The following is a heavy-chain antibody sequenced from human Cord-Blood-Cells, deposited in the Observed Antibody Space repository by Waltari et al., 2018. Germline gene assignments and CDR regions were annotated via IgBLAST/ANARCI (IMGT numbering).Heavy chain of an antibody. V-gene: IGHV4-34*01. Sequence: QVQLQQWGAGLLKPSETLSLTCAVYGGSFSGYYWSWIRQPPGKGLEWIGEINHSGSTNYNPSLKSRVTISVDTSKSQFALKLSSVTAADTAVYYCARGGSSWYIAGWFDPWGQGTLVTVSS. D-gene: IGHD6-13*01. CDR1: GGSFSGYY. CDR2: INHSGST. CDR3: ARGGSSWYIAGWFDP. J-gene: IGHJ5*02.